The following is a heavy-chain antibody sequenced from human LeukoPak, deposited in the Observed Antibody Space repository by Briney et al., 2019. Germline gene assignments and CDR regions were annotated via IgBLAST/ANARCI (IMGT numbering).Heavy chain of an antibody. J-gene: IGHJ4*02. V-gene: IGHV4-59*08. Sequence: SETLSLTCTVSGGSFNIYYWSWIRQPPGKGLEWIGFVSYSGTTDYNPSLKSRVTISKDTSKSQLSLKLTSVTAADTAVYYCARHPSADPAYFFDYWGQGTLVTVSS. CDR1: GGSFNIYY. D-gene: IGHD3-9*01. CDR2: VSYSGTT. CDR3: ARHPSADPAYFFDY.